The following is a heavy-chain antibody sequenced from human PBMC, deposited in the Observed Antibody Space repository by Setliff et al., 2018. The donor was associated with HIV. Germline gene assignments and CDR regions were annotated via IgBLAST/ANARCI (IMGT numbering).Heavy chain of an antibody. D-gene: IGHD5-12*01. J-gene: IGHJ5*01. CDR3: VRSGCNGNICYDSRGWLDS. Sequence: SETLSLTCTVSGGSMSSGNYHWNWIRQAAGKGLEWIGRIYTRGSTKYSPTFESRVTMSLDTSKNQFSLNLRSVTAADTALYYCVRSGCNGNICYDSRGWLDSWGQGTQVTVSS. CDR2: IYTRGST. CDR1: GGSMSSGNYH. V-gene: IGHV4-61*02.